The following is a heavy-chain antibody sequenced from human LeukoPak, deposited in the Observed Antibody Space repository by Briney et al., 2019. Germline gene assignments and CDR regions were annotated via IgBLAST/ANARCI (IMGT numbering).Heavy chain of an antibody. J-gene: IGHJ4*02. V-gene: IGHV1-8*01. Sequence: ASVKVSCKASGYTFTSYDINWVRQATGQGLEWMGWMNPNSGNTGYAQKFQGGVTITRDTSASTAYMELSSLRSEDTAVYYCASLDGLDGGNEDYWGQGTLATVSS. D-gene: IGHD4-23*01. CDR1: GYTFTSYD. CDR2: MNPNSGNT. CDR3: ASLDGLDGGNEDY.